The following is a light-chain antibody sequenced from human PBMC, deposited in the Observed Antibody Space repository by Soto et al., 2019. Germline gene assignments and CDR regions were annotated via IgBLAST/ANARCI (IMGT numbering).Light chain of an antibody. CDR3: QQYGSSLFS. J-gene: IGKJ3*01. Sequence: EIVLTQSPCTLSLSPGERATLSCRASQSVSSPFLAWYQQKPGQSPRLLIYAASRRATGIPDRFSGSGSGTDFTLTISRLEPEDFAVYYCQQYGSSLFSFGPGTKVDIK. V-gene: IGKV3-20*01. CDR1: QSVSSPF. CDR2: AAS.